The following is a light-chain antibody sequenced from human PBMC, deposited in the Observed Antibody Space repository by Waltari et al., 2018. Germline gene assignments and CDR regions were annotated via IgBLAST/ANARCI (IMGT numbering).Light chain of an antibody. V-gene: IGKV1-9*01. CDR2: VAS. CDR1: RGIDNY. Sequence: IQLTQSPSSLSASVGDRVTITCLASRGIDNYLAWYQQQPGKDPKLLISVASPLQSGVPPWFSGSGSWTDFTLTISSLQPEDFATYYCQQLYSYPRTFGPGTKVDIK. J-gene: IGKJ3*01. CDR3: QQLYSYPRT.